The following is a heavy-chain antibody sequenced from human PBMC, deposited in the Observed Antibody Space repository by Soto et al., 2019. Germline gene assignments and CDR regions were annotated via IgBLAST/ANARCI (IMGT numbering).Heavy chain of an antibody. CDR2: ISGSGGST. J-gene: IGHJ5*02. Sequence: GGSLRLSCAASGFTFSSYAMSWVRQAPGKGLEWVSAISGSGGSTYYADSVKGRFTISRDNSKNTLYLQMNSLRAEDTAVYYCAKDLMATTFQGNWFDPWGQGTLVT. D-gene: IGHD5-12*01. CDR3: AKDLMATTFQGNWFDP. CDR1: GFTFSSYA. V-gene: IGHV3-23*01.